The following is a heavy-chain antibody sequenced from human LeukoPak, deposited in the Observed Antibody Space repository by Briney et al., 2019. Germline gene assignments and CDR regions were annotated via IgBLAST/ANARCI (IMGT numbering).Heavy chain of an antibody. CDR1: GFTFSSYA. V-gene: IGHV3-21*01. D-gene: IGHD2-15*01. CDR3: ARKGYCSGGSCYDFFSDY. J-gene: IGHJ4*02. Sequence: GGSLRLSCAASGFTFSSYAMSWVRQAPGKGLEWVSSISSSSSYIYYADSVKGRFTISRDNAKNSLYLQMNSLRAEDTAVYYCARKGYCSGGSCYDFFSDYWGQGTLVTVSS. CDR2: ISSSSSYI.